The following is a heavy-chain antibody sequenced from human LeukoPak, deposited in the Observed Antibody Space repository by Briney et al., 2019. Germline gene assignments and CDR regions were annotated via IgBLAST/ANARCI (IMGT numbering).Heavy chain of an antibody. V-gene: IGHV5-51*01. CDR1: GYTFSTFW. J-gene: IGHJ4*02. CDR3: FTGYNLYYFDS. Sequence: ESPKISCEGSGYTFSTFWIGWARQMPGKGLDWMGIIYPADSDTLYNLSCQGHVTISADKSISTAYLQWSSLKASDTAMYYCFTGYNLYYFDSWGQRTLHTVSS. CDR2: IYPADSDT. D-gene: IGHD5-24*01.